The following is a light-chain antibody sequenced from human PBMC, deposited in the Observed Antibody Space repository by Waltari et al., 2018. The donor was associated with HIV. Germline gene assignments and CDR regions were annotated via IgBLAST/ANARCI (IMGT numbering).Light chain of an antibody. J-gene: IGLJ2*01. Sequence: QSALTQPASVSGSPGQSITISCTGTSRDVGGYNYVSWYQHHPGKAPKLMIYDVSNRPSGFSNRFSGSKSGKTASLTISGLQAEDEADYYCNSYTTSSTLHVVFGGGTKLTVL. CDR3: NSYTTSSTLHVV. CDR1: SRDVGGYNY. CDR2: DVS. V-gene: IGLV2-14*03.